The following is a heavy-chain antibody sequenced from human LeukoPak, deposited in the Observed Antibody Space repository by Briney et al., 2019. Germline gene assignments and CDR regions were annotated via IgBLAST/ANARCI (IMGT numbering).Heavy chain of an antibody. Sequence: ASVKVSCKASGYTFTGYYIHWVRQAPGQGLEWMGWINTNSGGTNHAQKFQGRVTMTRDTSISTAYMELSRLRSDDTAEYYCARDRLRLGYERTNWFDPWGQGTLVTVSS. CDR2: INTNSGGT. D-gene: IGHD2-15*01. CDR3: ARDRLRLGYERTNWFDP. J-gene: IGHJ5*02. V-gene: IGHV1-2*02. CDR1: GYTFTGYY.